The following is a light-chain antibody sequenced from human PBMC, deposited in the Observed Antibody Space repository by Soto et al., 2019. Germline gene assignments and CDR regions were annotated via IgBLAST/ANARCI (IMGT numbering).Light chain of an antibody. V-gene: IGLV7-46*01. CDR1: TGAVTNGHY. CDR3: LLSYNGPYV. J-gene: IGLJ1*01. Sequence: QAVVTQEPSLTVSPGGTVTLTCGSSTGAVTNGHYPYWFQQKPGQAPRTLIYDTTNRPSRTPAGFSGSLLGGKAALTLSGAQPEDEAEYYCLLSYNGPYVFGTGTKGTVL. CDR2: DTT.